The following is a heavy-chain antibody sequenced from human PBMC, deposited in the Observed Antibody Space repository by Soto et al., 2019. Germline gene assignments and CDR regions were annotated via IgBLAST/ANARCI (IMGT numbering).Heavy chain of an antibody. CDR2: VYYDGKT. Sequence: QVQLQESGPGLVKPSETLSLTCTVSGDFISSHYWSWIRQPPGKGLEWIGYVYYDGKTDSSPSLKSRVTISLDTSKNQISLSLTSVTAADTAVYYCARPKGIAPAVWYFDLWAVAPWSLSPQ. D-gene: IGHD2-15*01. V-gene: IGHV4-59*08. CDR1: GDFISSHY. CDR3: ARPKGIAPAVWYFDL. J-gene: IGHJ2*01.